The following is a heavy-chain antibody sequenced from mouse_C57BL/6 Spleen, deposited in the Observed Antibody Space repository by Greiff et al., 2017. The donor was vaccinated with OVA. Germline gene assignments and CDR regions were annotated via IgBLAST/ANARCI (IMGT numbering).Heavy chain of an antibody. D-gene: IGHD2-5*01. CDR3: ASERGYSNYSDY. CDR2: IYPGSGST. J-gene: IGHJ2*01. V-gene: IGHV1-55*01. Sequence: VQLQQPGAELVKPGASVKMSCKASGYTFTSYWTTWVKQRPGQGLEWIGDIYPGSGSTNYNEKFKSKATLTVDTSSSTAYMQLSSLTSEDSAVYYCASERGYSNYSDYWGQGTTLTVSS. CDR1: GYTFTSYW.